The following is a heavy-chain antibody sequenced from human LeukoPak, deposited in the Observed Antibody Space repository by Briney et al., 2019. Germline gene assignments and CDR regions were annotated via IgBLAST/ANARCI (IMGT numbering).Heavy chain of an antibody. J-gene: IGHJ3*02. CDR3: ASHSSSRVSWI. Sequence: ASVNVSCKASGYTFTGYYIHWVRQAPGQGLEWMGWINPNSGGTKSAQRLQGRVTMSRDTSTSTAFMELSSLRCDDTAMYYCASHSSSRVSWIWGQGTMVTVSS. CDR1: GYTFTGYY. CDR2: INPNSGGT. D-gene: IGHD6-13*01. V-gene: IGHV1-2*02.